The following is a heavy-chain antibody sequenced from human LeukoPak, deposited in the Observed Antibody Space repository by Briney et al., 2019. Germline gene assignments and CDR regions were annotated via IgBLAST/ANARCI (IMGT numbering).Heavy chain of an antibody. J-gene: IGHJ4*02. CDR1: GYTFTVYY. CDR2: INPNSGGT. D-gene: IGHD3-16*01. Sequence: ASVKVSCTASGYTFTVYYMHWVRQAPGQGLEWMGRINPNSGGTNYAQKFQGRVTMTRDTSISTAYMELSRLRSDDTAVYYCARVLGVIDGGYYFDYWGQGTLVTVSS. V-gene: IGHV1-2*06. CDR3: ARVLGVIDGGYYFDY.